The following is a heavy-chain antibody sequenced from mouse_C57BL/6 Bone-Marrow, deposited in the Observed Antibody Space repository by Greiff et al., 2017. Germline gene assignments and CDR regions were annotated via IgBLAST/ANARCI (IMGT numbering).Heavy chain of an antibody. Sequence: EVQRVESGGGLVQPKGSLKLSCAASGFSFNTYAMNWVSQAPGKGLEWVARIRSKSNNYATYYADSVKDRFTISRDDSESMLYLQMNNLKTEDTAMYYCVPGPFAYWGQGTLVTGSA. V-gene: IGHV10-1*01. CDR2: IRSKSNNYAT. CDR3: VPGPFAY. CDR1: GFSFNTYA. J-gene: IGHJ3*01.